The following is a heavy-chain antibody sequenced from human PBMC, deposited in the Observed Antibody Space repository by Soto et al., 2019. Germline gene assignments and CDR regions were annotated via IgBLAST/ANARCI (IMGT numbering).Heavy chain of an antibody. CDR3: ARPRASMVRGVIAHFDY. D-gene: IGHD3-10*01. V-gene: IGHV1-18*01. CDR2: ISAYNGNT. Sequence: ASVKVSCKASGYTFTSYGISWVRQAPGQGLEWMGWISAYNGNTNYAQKLQGRVTMTTDTSTSTAYMELSSLRSEDTAVYYCARPRASMVRGVIAHFDYWGQGSLVTVSS. CDR1: GYTFTSYG. J-gene: IGHJ4*02.